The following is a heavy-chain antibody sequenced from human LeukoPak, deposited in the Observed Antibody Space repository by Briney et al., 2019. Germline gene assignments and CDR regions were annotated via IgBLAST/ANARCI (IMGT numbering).Heavy chain of an antibody. Sequence: PSGSLTLSCSASGFTFSSYGMHWVRQAPGRGLEWVAAIWYDGINKYYADSVKGRFTISRDTSKSTLYLQMTSLRAEDTAVYYCARDAPAFGFYSSSLGYWGQGTLVTVTS. CDR2: IWYDGINK. J-gene: IGHJ4*02. CDR1: GFTFSSYG. D-gene: IGHD6-6*01. V-gene: IGHV3-33*01. CDR3: ARDAPAFGFYSSSLGY.